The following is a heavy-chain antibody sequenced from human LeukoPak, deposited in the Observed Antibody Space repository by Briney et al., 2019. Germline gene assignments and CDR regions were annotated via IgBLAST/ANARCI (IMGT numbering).Heavy chain of an antibody. D-gene: IGHD1-26*01. V-gene: IGHV4-4*07. J-gene: IGHJ4*02. CDR2: IYTSGST. CDR1: GGSISSYY. Sequence: SETLSLTCTVSGGSISSYYWSWLRQPAGKVLEWIARIYTSGSTNYNPSLKSRVTMSVDTSKNQFSLKLSSVTAADTAVYYCRGRNTFGFDYWGQGTLVTVSS. CDR3: RGRNTFGFDY.